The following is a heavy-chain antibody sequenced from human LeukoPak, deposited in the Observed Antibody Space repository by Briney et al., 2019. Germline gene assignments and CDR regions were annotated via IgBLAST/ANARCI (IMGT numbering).Heavy chain of an antibody. V-gene: IGHV1-69*05. D-gene: IGHD3-16*02. J-gene: IGHJ3*02. CDR1: GGTFSSYA. CDR3: ARGTPPDYDYVWGSYRYNEDAFDI. CDR2: IIPIFGTA. Sequence: SVKVSCKASGGTFSSYAISWVRQAPGQGLEWMGRIIPIFGTANYAQKFQGRVTITTDESTSTAYMELSSLRSEDTAVYYCARGTPPDYDYVWGSYRYNEDAFDIWGQGTMVTVSS.